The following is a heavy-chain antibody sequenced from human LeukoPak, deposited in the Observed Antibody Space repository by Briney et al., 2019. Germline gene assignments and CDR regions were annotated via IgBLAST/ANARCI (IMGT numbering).Heavy chain of an antibody. D-gene: IGHD5-24*01. Sequence: ASVKVSCKASGYTFTSYYMHWVRQAPGQALESMGIINPSGGSTSYAQKFQGRVTMTRDTSTSTVYMELSSLRSEDTAVYCCAREEEMATIPFFDYWGQGTLVTVSS. V-gene: IGHV1-46*01. J-gene: IGHJ4*02. CDR3: AREEEMATIPFFDY. CDR2: INPSGGST. CDR1: GYTFTSYY.